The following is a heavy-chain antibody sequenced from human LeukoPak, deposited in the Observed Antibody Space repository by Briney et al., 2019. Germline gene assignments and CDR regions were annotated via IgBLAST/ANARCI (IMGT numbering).Heavy chain of an antibody. V-gene: IGHV3-30-3*01. Sequence: GGSLRLSCAASGFTFSSYAMHWVRQAPGKGLEWVAVISYDGSNKYYADSVKGRFTISRDNSKNTLYLQMNSLRAEDTAVYYCARDQTRFLEWLGERYFDYWGQGTLVTVSS. CDR3: ARDQTRFLEWLGERYFDY. CDR2: ISYDGSNK. CDR1: GFTFSSYA. D-gene: IGHD3-3*01. J-gene: IGHJ4*02.